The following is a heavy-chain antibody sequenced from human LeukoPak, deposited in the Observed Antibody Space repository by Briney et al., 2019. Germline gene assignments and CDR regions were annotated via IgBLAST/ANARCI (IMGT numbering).Heavy chain of an antibody. Sequence: ASVKVSCKASGYTFTSYGISWVRQAPGQGLEWVGWISAYNGNTNYAQRLQGRVTMTTDTSTSTAYMELRSLRSDDTAVYYCARVFSSGPFGAFDIWGQGTMVTVSS. CDR1: GYTFTSYG. V-gene: IGHV1-18*01. D-gene: IGHD6-19*01. CDR3: ARVFSSGPFGAFDI. J-gene: IGHJ3*02. CDR2: ISAYNGNT.